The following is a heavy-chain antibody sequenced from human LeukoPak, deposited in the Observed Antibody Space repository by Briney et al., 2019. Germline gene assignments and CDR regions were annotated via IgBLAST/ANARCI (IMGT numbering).Heavy chain of an antibody. V-gene: IGHV3-23*01. D-gene: IGHD4-11*01. CDR3: ARGHSILDY. J-gene: IGHJ4*02. CDR2: ITTSGGNT. CDR1: RFIFRDYD. Sequence: PGGSLRLSCAASRFIFRDYDMAWVRQAPGKRLEWVSYITTSGGNTYYADSVKGRFTISRDNFKNTLYLQLNTLRAEDTALYYCARGHSILDYWGKGTLVTVSS.